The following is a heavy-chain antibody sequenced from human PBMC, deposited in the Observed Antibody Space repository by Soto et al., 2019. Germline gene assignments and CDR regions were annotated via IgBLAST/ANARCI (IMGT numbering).Heavy chain of an antibody. CDR2: IIPIFGTA. D-gene: IGHD5-18*01. J-gene: IGHJ6*01. Sequence: SVKVSCKASGGTFSSYAISWVRQAPGQGLEWMGGIIPIFGTANYAQKFQGRVTITADESTSTAYMELSSLRSEDTAVYYCARALWTAGVRSSYNGRGGWRKRTTVTVAS. CDR3: ARALWTAGVRSSYNGRGG. CDR1: GGTFSSYA. V-gene: IGHV1-69*13.